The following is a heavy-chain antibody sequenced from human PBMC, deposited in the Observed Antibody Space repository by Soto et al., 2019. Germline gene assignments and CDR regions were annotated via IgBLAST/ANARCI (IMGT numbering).Heavy chain of an antibody. V-gene: IGHV3-11*01. D-gene: IGHD1-1*01. J-gene: IGHJ4*02. CDR2: ISSGSTNI. CDR1: GFTFSDFY. Sequence: QVQLVESGGGLVKPGGSLRLSCAASGFTFSDFYMSWIRQAPGKGLEWISYISSGSTNIFYADSVKGRFTVSRDNAKNSVYLQMDSLRAEDTAVYYCARARNAAGSDYWCQGTLVTVSS. CDR3: ARARNAAGSDY.